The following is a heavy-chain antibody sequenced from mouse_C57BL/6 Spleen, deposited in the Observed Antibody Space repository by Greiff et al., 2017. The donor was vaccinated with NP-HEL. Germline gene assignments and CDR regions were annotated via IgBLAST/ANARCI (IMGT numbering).Heavy chain of an antibody. Sequence: SGPELVKPGASVKIPCKASGYTFTDYNMDWVKQSHGKSLEWIGDINPNNGGTIYNQKFKGKATLTVDKSSSTAYMELRSLTSEDTAVYYCARSYGEGWFAYWGQGTLVTVSA. J-gene: IGHJ3*01. CDR1: GYTFTDYN. V-gene: IGHV1-18*01. CDR2: INPNNGGT. D-gene: IGHD1-1*02. CDR3: ARSYGEGWFAY.